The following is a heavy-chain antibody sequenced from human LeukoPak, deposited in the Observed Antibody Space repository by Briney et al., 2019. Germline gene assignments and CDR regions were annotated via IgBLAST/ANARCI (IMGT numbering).Heavy chain of an antibody. V-gene: IGHV4-4*07. CDR2: IYTSGST. D-gene: IGHD2-15*01. J-gene: IGHJ6*02. Sequence: SETLSLTCTVSGGSISSYYWSWTRQPAGKGLEWIGRIYTSGSTNYNPSLKSRVTMSVDTSKNQFSLKLSSVTAADTAVYYCARVGGPYCSGGSCVVSYGMDVWGQGTTVTVSS. CDR1: GGSISSYY. CDR3: ARVGGPYCSGGSCVVSYGMDV.